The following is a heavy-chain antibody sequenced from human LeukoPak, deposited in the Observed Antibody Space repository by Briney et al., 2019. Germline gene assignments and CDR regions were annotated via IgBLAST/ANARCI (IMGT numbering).Heavy chain of an antibody. CDR2: ISAYNGNT. CDR1: GYTFTSYG. CDR3: ARSLPDNWNDGNWFDP. Sequence: ASVKVSCKASGYTFTSYGISWVRQAPGQGLEWMGWISAYNGNTNYAQKLQGRVTMTTDTSTSTAYMELRSLRSDDTAVYYCARSLPDNWNDGNWFDPWGQGTLVTVSS. V-gene: IGHV1-18*01. D-gene: IGHD1-1*01. J-gene: IGHJ5*02.